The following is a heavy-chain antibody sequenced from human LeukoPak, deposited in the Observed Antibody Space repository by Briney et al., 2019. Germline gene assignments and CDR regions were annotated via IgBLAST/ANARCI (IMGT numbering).Heavy chain of an antibody. CDR1: GYTFSTYW. D-gene: IGHD6-13*01. CDR2: IYPADSDT. CDR3: ARQGAAGKYYYYYMDV. Sequence: GESLKISCHGSGYTFSTYWIGWVRQMPGKGLEWMGIIYPADSDTRYSPSFQGQVTISADKSINTAYLEWSSLKASDTAIYYCARQGAAGKYYYYYMDVWGKGTTVTVSS. V-gene: IGHV5-51*01. J-gene: IGHJ6*03.